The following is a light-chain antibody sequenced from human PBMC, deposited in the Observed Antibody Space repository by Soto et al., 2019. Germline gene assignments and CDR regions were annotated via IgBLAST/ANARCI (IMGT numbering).Light chain of an antibody. V-gene: IGLV2-11*01. CDR2: DVS. CDR3: SSYAGSLFYV. Sequence: QSALTQPRSVSGSPGQSVTISCTGTSSDVGGYDFVSWYQHHPGMAPKLIIYDVSNRPSGVPDRFSGSKSGNTASLAISGLQSEDEADYYCSSYAGSLFYVDGTGTKVTVL. J-gene: IGLJ1*01. CDR1: SSDVGGYDF.